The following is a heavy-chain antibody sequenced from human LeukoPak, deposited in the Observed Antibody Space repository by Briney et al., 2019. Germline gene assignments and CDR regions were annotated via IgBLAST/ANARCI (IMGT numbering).Heavy chain of an antibody. D-gene: IGHD5-12*01. V-gene: IGHV4-59*01. CDR1: DGSINSYY. CDR2: IHYTGST. Sequence: PSETLSLTCTVSDGSINSYYWSCIRQPPGKGLEWIGYIHYTGSTNYNPSLKSRVTISVDTSKNQFSLKLTSVTAADTAVYYCARDGYSGSDALWGQGTLVTVSS. CDR3: ARDGYSGSDAL. J-gene: IGHJ4*02.